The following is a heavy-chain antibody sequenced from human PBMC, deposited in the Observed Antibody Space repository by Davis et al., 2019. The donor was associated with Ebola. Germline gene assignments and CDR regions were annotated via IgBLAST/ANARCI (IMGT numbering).Heavy chain of an antibody. J-gene: IGHJ4*02. D-gene: IGHD3-22*01. CDR3: ARSLPYYYDSSGYYSWDY. CDR2: IYHSGST. V-gene: IGHV4-4*02. CDR1: GGSISSSNW. Sequence: MPGGSLRLSCAVSGGSISSSNWWSWVRQPPGKGLERIGEIYHSGSTNYNPSLKSRVTISVDKSKNQFSLKLSSVTAADTAVYYCARSLPYYYDSSGYYSWDYWGQGTLVTVSS.